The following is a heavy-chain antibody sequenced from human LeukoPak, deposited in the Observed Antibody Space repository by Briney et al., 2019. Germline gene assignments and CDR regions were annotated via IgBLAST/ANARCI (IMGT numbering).Heavy chain of an antibody. CDR1: GFTLTNYA. CDR3: ATQNFDY. CDR2: ITGSVDGT. J-gene: IGHJ4*02. V-gene: IGHV3-23*01. Sequence: PGGSLRLSCAASGFTLTNYAMSWVRQAPGEGLKWVSTITGSVDGTYYADSVKGRFTISRDSSKNTLYLQMNSLRVEDTAVYYCATQNFDYWGQGTLVTVSS.